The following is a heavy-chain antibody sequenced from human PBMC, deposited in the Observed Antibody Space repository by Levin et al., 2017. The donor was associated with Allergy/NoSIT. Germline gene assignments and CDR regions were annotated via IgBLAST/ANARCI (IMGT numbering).Heavy chain of an antibody. CDR3: AKARYSTLFDY. J-gene: IGHJ4*02. CDR2: IYSSGDT. CDR1: GGSISSYY. D-gene: IGHD4-11*01. V-gene: IGHV4-59*01. Sequence: SETLSLTCSVSGGSISSYYWSWIRQSPGKGLEWIGYIYSSGDTNYNPSLKSRVTLSVDTSKNQFSLTLSSVTAAATAVYYCAKARYSTLFDYWGQGTLVTVS.